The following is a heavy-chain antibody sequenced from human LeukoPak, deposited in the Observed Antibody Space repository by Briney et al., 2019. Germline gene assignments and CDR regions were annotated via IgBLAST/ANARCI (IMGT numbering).Heavy chain of an antibody. CDR1: GGTFSSYA. D-gene: IGHD3-16*01. J-gene: IGHJ4*02. CDR2: INPNSGGT. Sequence: ASVKVSCKASGGTFSSYAISWVRQAPGQGLEWMGWINPNSGGTNYAQKFQGRVTMTRDTSISTAYMELSRLRSDDTAVYYCARDMGGLAEYYFDYWGQGTLVTVSS. V-gene: IGHV1-2*02. CDR3: ARDMGGLAEYYFDY.